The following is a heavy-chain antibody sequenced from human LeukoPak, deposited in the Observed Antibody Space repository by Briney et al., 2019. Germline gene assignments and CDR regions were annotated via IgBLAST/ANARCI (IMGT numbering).Heavy chain of an antibody. J-gene: IGHJ4*02. V-gene: IGHV4-4*09. Sequence: SGTLSLTCTVSGGSISSYYWSWIRQPPGKGLEWIGYIYTSGSTNYNPSLKSRVTISVDTSKNQFSLKLSSVTAADTAVYYCARQGGYYDSSGYYGLLFDYWGQGTLVTVSS. D-gene: IGHD3-22*01. CDR3: ARQGGYYDSSGYYGLLFDY. CDR1: GGSISSYY. CDR2: IYTSGST.